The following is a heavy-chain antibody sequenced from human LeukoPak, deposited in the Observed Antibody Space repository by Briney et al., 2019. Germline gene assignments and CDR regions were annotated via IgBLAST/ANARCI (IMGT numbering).Heavy chain of an antibody. V-gene: IGHV5-10-1*01. Sequence: GESLKISRKGSGYSFTSYWISWVRQMPGKGLEWMGRIDPSDSYTNYSPSFQGHVIISADKSISTAYLQWSSLKASDTAMYYCATSGKYCSSTSCYAGQDWGQGTLVTVSS. CDR3: ATSGKYCSSTSCYAGQD. CDR1: GYSFTSYW. CDR2: IDPSDSYT. D-gene: IGHD2-2*01. J-gene: IGHJ4*02.